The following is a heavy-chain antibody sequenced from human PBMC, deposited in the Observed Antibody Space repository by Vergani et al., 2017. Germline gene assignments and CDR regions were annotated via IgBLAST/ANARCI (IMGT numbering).Heavy chain of an antibody. Sequence: EVQLLESGGDLVQPGGSLRLSCKASGFIFSTYAMSWVRQAPGKGLEWVYGIIASGAPTYYADTVKGRVTISRDNSTNTLYLQMNSLRVEDTAVYYCAGAYGRYDWFDYWGQRTLVTVSS. J-gene: IGHJ4*01. CDR3: AGAYGRYDWFDY. CDR2: IIASGAPT. D-gene: IGHD1-20*01. CDR1: GFIFSTYA. V-gene: IGHV3-23*01.